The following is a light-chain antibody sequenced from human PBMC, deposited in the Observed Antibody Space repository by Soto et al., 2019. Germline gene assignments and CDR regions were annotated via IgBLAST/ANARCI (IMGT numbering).Light chain of an antibody. J-gene: IGKJ1*01. CDR1: ESVSSSH. V-gene: IGKV3-20*01. Sequence: EVVLTQSPGTLSLSPVERATLPCRASESVSSSHLSWYQQRPGQAPRLLIYDASTRATGTPDRFSGSGSGTDFSLTISRLEPEDFAVYYCFHYGISRRTFGQGTKVEIK. CDR2: DAS. CDR3: FHYGISRRT.